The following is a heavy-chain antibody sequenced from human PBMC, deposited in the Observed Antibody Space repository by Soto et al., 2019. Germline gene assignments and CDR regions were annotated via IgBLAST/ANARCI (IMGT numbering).Heavy chain of an antibody. CDR3: AKPGGWNYFDS. CDR1: GLTFSTSG. D-gene: IGHD2-15*01. J-gene: IGHJ4*02. CDR2: ISYDETKK. Sequence: GGSLRLSCAASGLTFSTSGMHWVRQAPGKGLGWVAVISYDETKKYYADSVKGRFTISRDNYKNTLFLQMNSLRPEDTAVYYCAKPGGWNYFDSWGTGTLVTVSS. V-gene: IGHV3-30*18.